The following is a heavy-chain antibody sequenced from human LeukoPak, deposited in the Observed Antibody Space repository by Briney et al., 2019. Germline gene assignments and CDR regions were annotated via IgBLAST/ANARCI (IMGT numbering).Heavy chain of an antibody. J-gene: IGHJ6*02. Sequence: RASVKVSCKASGYTFTGYYMHWVRQAPGQGLEWMGRINPNSGGTNYAQKFQGRVTMTRDTSISTAYMELSRLRSDDTAVYYCARVEATFRQLRVMDVWGQGTTVTVSS. CDR2: INPNSGGT. V-gene: IGHV1-2*06. CDR3: ARVEATFRQLRVMDV. CDR1: GYTFTGYY. D-gene: IGHD2/OR15-2a*01.